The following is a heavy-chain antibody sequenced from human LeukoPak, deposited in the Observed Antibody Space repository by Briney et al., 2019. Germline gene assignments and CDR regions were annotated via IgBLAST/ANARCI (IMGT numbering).Heavy chain of an antibody. V-gene: IGHV3-53*01. J-gene: IGHJ4*02. CDR1: GFTVSSNY. CDR3: VRESPYSFGF. D-gene: IGHD5-18*01. Sequence: PGGSLRLSCAASGFTVSSNYMSWVRQAPGKGLEWVSVIYSGGSTYYADSVKGRFTISRDNSKNTVYLQMNSLRAEDTAVYYCVRESPYSFGFWGQGTLVIVSS. CDR2: IYSGGST.